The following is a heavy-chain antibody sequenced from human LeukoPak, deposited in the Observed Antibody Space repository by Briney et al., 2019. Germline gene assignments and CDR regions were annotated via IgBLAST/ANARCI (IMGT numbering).Heavy chain of an antibody. V-gene: IGHV3-66*01. CDR3: AKAVAGLFDY. CDR2: IYSGGST. J-gene: IGHJ4*02. Sequence: GGSLRLSCAASGFPVSSNYMSWVRQAPGKGLEWVSVIYSGGSTYYADSVKGRFTISRDNSKNTLYLEMNSLRVEDTAVYYCAKAVAGLFDYWGQGALVTVSS. CDR1: GFPVSSNY. D-gene: IGHD6-19*01.